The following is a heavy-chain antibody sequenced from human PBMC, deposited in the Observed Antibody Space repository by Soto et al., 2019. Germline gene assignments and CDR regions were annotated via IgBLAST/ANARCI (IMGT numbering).Heavy chain of an antibody. CDR1: GGSISSNYF. Sequence: QVLLQESGPGLVQPSGTLSLSCAVSGGSISSNYFWGWVRQPPGKGLEWVGDISHSGSVNYNPSLKSRVTISIDTSKNQFSLKLNSVTAADTAVYYCARSFGWYAIDYWGQGTLVIVSS. D-gene: IGHD6-19*01. CDR2: ISHSGSV. CDR3: ARSFGWYAIDY. J-gene: IGHJ4*02. V-gene: IGHV4-4*02.